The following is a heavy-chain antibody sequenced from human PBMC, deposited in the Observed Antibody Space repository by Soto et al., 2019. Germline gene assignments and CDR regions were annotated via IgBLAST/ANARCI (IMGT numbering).Heavy chain of an antibody. Sequence: QVQLQESGPGLVKPSQTLSLTCTVSGGSISSGGYYWSWIRQHPGKGLEWIGYIYYSGSTYYNPSLKSRVTISVDTSKNQFSLKLSSVTAADTAVYYCARVRRVVVAATARCWFDPWGQGTLVTVSS. J-gene: IGHJ5*02. CDR1: GGSISSGGYY. V-gene: IGHV4-31*03. CDR2: IYYSGST. D-gene: IGHD2-15*01. CDR3: ARVRRVVVAATARCWFDP.